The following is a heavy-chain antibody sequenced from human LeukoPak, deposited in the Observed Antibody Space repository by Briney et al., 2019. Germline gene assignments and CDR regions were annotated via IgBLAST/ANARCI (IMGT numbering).Heavy chain of an antibody. D-gene: IGHD4-23*01. Sequence: SETLSLTCAVYGGSFSGYYWSWIRQPTGKGLEWIGEINHSGSTNYNPSLKSRVTISVDTSKNQFTLKLSSVTAADTAVYYCARAEDYGGNQDGMDVWGQGTTVTVSS. CDR2: INHSGST. J-gene: IGHJ6*02. CDR3: ARAEDYGGNQDGMDV. CDR1: GGSFSGYY. V-gene: IGHV4-34*01.